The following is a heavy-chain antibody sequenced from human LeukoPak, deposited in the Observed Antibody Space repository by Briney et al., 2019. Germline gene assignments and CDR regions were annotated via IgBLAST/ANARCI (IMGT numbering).Heavy chain of an antibody. CDR1: GFTFSSYA. J-gene: IGHJ4*02. Sequence: GGSLRLSCAASGFTFSSYAMSWVRQAPGKGLEWVSAISGSGGSTYYADSVKGRFTISRDNAKNSLYLQMNSLRAEDTAVYYCARGVDTMVRGVSYYFDYWGQGTLVTVSS. V-gene: IGHV3-23*01. CDR3: ARGVDTMVRGVSYYFDY. D-gene: IGHD3-10*01. CDR2: ISGSGGST.